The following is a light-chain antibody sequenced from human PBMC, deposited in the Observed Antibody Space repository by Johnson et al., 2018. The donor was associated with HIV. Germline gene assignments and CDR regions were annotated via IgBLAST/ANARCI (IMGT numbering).Light chain of an antibody. CDR2: DNN. CDR3: GTWDSSLRAYV. J-gene: IGLJ1*01. V-gene: IGLV1-51*01. Sequence: QSVLTQPPSVSAAPGQKVTISCSGSNSNIGNNYVSWYQQLPGTAPKLLIYDNNKRPSGIRDRFSGSKSGTSATLGITGLQTGDEADYYGGTWDSSLRAYVIGTGTKVTVL. CDR1: NSNIGNNY.